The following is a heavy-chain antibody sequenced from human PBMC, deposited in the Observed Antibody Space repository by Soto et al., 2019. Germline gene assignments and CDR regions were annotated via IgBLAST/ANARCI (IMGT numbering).Heavy chain of an antibody. CDR1: GGSISSGGYY. J-gene: IGHJ3*02. D-gene: IGHD3-22*01. V-gene: IGHV4-31*03. CDR3: ASLLTYYYDSSGGGFFGDAFDI. Sequence: SSETLSLTCTVSGGSISSGGYYWSWIRQHPGKGLEWIGYIYYSGSTYYNPSLKSRVTISVDTSKNQFSLKLSSVTAADTAVYYCASLLTYYYDSSGGGFFGDAFDIWGQGTMVTVSS. CDR2: IYYSGST.